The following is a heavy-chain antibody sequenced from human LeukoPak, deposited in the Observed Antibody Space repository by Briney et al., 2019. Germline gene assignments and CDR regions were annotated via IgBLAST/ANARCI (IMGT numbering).Heavy chain of an antibody. CDR2: IYWNDDR. D-gene: IGHD3-16*01. CDR1: GFSLTTSGVG. CDR3: VHINSWGSYSVFDY. J-gene: IGHJ4*02. Sequence: SGPTLVKPRQTLTLTCTFSGFSLTTSGVGVGWIRQPPGKALEWLALIYWNDDRHYSPSLKSRLTITKDTSKNQVVLTMTKMDPVDTATYYCVHINSWGSYSVFDYWGQGTLVTVSS. V-gene: IGHV2-5*01.